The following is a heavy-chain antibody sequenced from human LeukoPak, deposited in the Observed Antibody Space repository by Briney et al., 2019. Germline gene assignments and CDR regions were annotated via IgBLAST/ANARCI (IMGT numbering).Heavy chain of an antibody. J-gene: IGHJ4*02. D-gene: IGHD3-22*01. CDR3: AKIPFPYYYDSSGYYYFDY. CDR2: ISGSGGST. CDR1: GFTFSSNA. Sequence: GGSLRLSCAASGFTFSSNAMSWVRQAPGKGLEWVSAISGSGGSTYYADSVKGRFTISRDNSKNTLYLQMNSLRAEDTAVYYCAKIPFPYYYDSSGYYYFDYWGQGTLVTVSS. V-gene: IGHV3-23*01.